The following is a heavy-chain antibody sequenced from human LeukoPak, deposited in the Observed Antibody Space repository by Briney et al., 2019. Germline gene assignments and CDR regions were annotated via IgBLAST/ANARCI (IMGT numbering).Heavy chain of an antibody. CDR3: ATPVGGVWSFDY. V-gene: IGHV3-7*01. J-gene: IGHJ4*02. Sequence: GGSLRLSCAASGFTFSNYWLTWVRQAPGKGLEWVANIKQDESEKYYVDSVKGRFTVSRDNSKNSVYLQMNSLRAEDTAMYYCATPVGGVWSFDYWGQGTLVTVSS. CDR2: IKQDESEK. CDR1: GFTFSNYW. D-gene: IGHD2-15*01.